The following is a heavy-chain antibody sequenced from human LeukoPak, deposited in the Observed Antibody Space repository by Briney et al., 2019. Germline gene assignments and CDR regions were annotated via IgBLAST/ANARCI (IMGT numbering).Heavy chain of an antibody. Sequence: AGGTLRLSCAAAGFTFSDYYMSWIRQAPGRGLECISYISSSGSTRDYADSVKGRFTISRDNAKNSLYLQMSSLRAEDTAVYYCVTMLTFGGVQPFDNWGQGTLVTVSS. V-gene: IGHV3-11*04. CDR1: GFTFSDYY. CDR3: VTMLTFGGVQPFDN. J-gene: IGHJ4*02. D-gene: IGHD3-16*01. CDR2: ISSSGSTR.